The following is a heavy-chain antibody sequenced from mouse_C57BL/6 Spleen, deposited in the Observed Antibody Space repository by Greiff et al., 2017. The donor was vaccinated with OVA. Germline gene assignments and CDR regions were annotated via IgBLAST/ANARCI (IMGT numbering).Heavy chain of an antibody. CDR2: IWSGGST. D-gene: IGHD2-4*01. Sequence: VKLMESGPGLVQPSQSLSITCTVSGFSLTSYGVHWVRQSPGKGLEWLGVIWSGGSTDYNAAFISRLSISKDNSKSQVFFKMNSLQADDTAIYYCARIYYDYDGYFDYWGQGTTLTVSS. CDR3: ARIYYDYDGYFDY. V-gene: IGHV2-2*01. CDR1: GFSLTSYG. J-gene: IGHJ2*01.